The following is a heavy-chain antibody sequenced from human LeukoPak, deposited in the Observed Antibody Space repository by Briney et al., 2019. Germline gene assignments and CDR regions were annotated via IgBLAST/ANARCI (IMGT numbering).Heavy chain of an antibody. Sequence: PGGSLRLSCAASRFTFSSHNRNWVRQAPGKGLEWVSDISSSSNTRYYVDSVKGRFTISRDKAKNSLYLQMNSLRAEDTAVYYCARETVDGAFDYWGQGTLVTVSS. D-gene: IGHD4-17*01. J-gene: IGHJ4*02. CDR3: ARETVDGAFDY. CDR1: RFTFSSHN. V-gene: IGHV3-48*01. CDR2: ISSSSNTR.